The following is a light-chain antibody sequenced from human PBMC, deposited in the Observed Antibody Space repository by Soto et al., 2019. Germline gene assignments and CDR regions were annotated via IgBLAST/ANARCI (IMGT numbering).Light chain of an antibody. CDR2: RNN. CDR3: AAWDDSLSGRV. V-gene: IGLV1-47*01. J-gene: IGLJ2*01. CDR1: SSNIGSNY. Sequence: QLVLTQPPSASGTPGQRVTISCSGSSSNIGSNYVYWYQQLPGTAPKLLIYRNNQRPSGVPDRCSGSKSGTSASLAISGLRSEEEADYYCAAWDDSLSGRVFGGGTKLTVL.